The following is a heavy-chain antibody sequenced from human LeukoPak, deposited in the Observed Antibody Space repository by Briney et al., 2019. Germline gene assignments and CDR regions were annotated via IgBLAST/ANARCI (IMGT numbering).Heavy chain of an antibody. CDR3: APRIAAAGPFDY. Sequence: PSETLSLTCAVYGGSFSGYYWSWIRQPPGKGLEWIGEINHSGSTNYNPSLKSRVTISVDTSKNQFSLKLSSVTAADTAVYYCAPRIAAAGPFDYWGQGTLVTVSS. D-gene: IGHD6-13*01. CDR1: GGSFSGYY. CDR2: INHSGST. J-gene: IGHJ4*02. V-gene: IGHV4-34*01.